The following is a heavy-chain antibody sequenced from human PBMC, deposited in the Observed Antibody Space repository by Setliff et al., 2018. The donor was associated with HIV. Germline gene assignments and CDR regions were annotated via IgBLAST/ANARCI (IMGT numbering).Heavy chain of an antibody. CDR3: ARRGAYGYDYFDY. D-gene: IGHD5-12*01. V-gene: IGHV4-61*02. CDR1: GGSISSGIYY. Sequence: SETLSLTCTVSGGSISSGIYYWSWIRQPAGKGLEWIGRIYTSGSTNYNPSLKSRVTISVDTSKNQFSLKLTSVTAADTAVYYCARRGAYGYDYFDYWGPGILVTVSS. CDR2: IYTSGST. J-gene: IGHJ4*02.